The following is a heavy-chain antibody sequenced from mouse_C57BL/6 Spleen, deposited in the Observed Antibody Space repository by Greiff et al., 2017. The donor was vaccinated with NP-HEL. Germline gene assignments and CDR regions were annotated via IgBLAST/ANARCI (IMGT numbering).Heavy chain of an antibody. V-gene: IGHV1-50*01. CDR3: ARWGHYYGTYFDY. J-gene: IGHJ2*01. CDR1: GYTFTSYW. D-gene: IGHD1-1*01. Sequence: VQLQQPGAEPVKPGASVKLSCKASGYTFTSYWMQWVKQRPGQGLEWIGEIDPSDSYTNYNQKFKGKATLTVDTSSSTAYMQLSSLTSEDSAVYYCARWGHYYGTYFDYWGQGTTLTVSS. CDR2: IDPSDSYT.